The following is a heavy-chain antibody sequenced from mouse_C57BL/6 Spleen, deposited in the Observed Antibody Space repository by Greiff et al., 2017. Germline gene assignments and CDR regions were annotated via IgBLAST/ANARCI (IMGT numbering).Heavy chain of an antibody. CDR3: VRGDGSSPLSY. Sequence: VKDRFTISRDDSESMLYLQMNNLKTEDTAMYYCVRGDGSSPLSYWGQGTTLTVSS. J-gene: IGHJ2*01. D-gene: IGHD1-1*01. V-gene: IGHV10-1*01.